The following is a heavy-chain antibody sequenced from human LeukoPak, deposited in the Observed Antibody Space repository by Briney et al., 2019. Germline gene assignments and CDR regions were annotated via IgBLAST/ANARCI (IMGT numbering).Heavy chain of an antibody. J-gene: IGHJ4*02. Sequence: ASVKVSCKASGYTFTGYYMHWVRQAPGQRLEWMGWINPNSGGTNYAQKFQGRVTMTRDTSISTAYMELSRLRSDDTAVYYCARDHSNGPYGSVYWGQGTLVTVSS. V-gene: IGHV1-2*02. CDR3: ARDHSNGPYGSVY. D-gene: IGHD2-15*01. CDR1: GYTFTGYY. CDR2: INPNSGGT.